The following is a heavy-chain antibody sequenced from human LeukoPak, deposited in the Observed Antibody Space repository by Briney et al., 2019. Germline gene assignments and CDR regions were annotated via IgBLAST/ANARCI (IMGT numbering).Heavy chain of an antibody. CDR2: INPNSGGT. J-gene: IGHJ4*02. CDR3: SRQGPLGQPHFDY. CDR1: GYTFTGYY. V-gene: IGHV1-2*06. D-gene: IGHD3-16*01. Sequence: ASVKVSCKASGYTFTGYYMHWVRQAPGQGLEWMGRINPNSGGTNYAQKFQGRVTMTRDTSISTAYMELSRLRSDDTAVYYCSRQGPLGQPHFDYLVQGTIVTVSS.